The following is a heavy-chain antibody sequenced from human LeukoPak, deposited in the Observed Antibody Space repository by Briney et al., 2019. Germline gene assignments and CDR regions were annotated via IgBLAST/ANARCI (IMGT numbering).Heavy chain of an antibody. J-gene: IGHJ3*02. CDR2: INHSGST. CDR1: GGSFSGYY. Sequence: KPSETLSLTCAVYGGSFSGYYWSRIRQPPGKGLEWIGEINHSGSTNYNPSLKSRVTISVDTSKNQFSLKLSSVTAADTAVYYCARGGDSSTYYLTDAFDIWGQGTMVTVSS. CDR3: ARGGDSSTYYLTDAFDI. V-gene: IGHV4-34*01. D-gene: IGHD3-22*01.